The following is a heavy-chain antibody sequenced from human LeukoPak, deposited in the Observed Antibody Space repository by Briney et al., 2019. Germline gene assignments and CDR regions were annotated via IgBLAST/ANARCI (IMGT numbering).Heavy chain of an antibody. CDR2: INPNSGGT. D-gene: IGHD3-9*01. Sequence: ASVKVSCKASAYTFTDYYMHWVRQAPGQGLEWMGWINPNSGGTNYAQKFQGRVTMTRDTSISTAYMELSRLRSDDTAVYYCARMVTKRYFDWLLAYWGQGTLVTVSS. V-gene: IGHV1-2*02. CDR3: ARMVTKRYFDWLLAY. CDR1: AYTFTDYY. J-gene: IGHJ4*02.